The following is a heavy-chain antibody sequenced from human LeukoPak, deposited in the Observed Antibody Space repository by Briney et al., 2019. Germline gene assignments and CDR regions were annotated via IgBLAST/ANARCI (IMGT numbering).Heavy chain of an antibody. Sequence: ASVTVSCKASGYTFTSYGISWVRQAPGQGLEWMGWISAYNGNTNYAQKLQGRVTMTTDTSTSTAYMELRSLRSDDTAVYYCARDGGYYYDSSGYLPWFDPWGQGTLVTVSS. V-gene: IGHV1-18*01. CDR2: ISAYNGNT. CDR3: ARDGGYYYDSSGYLPWFDP. D-gene: IGHD3-22*01. CDR1: GYTFTSYG. J-gene: IGHJ5*02.